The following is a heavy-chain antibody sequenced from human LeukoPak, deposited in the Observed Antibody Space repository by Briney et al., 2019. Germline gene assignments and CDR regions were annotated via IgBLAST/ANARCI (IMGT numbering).Heavy chain of an antibody. CDR2: IIPIFGTA. J-gene: IGHJ3*02. Sequence: ASVKVSCKASGGTFSSYAISWVRQAPGQGLEWMGGIIPIFGTANYAQKFQGRVTITTDESTSTAYMELSSLRSEDTAVYYCARDSPSPTYDLGDAFDIWGQGTMVTVSS. CDR1: GGTFSSYA. CDR3: ARDSPSPTYDLGDAFDI. V-gene: IGHV1-69*05. D-gene: IGHD3-3*01.